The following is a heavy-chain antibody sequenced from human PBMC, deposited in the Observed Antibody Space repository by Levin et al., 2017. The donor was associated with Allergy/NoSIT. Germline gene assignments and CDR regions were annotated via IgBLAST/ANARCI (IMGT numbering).Heavy chain of an antibody. D-gene: IGHD2-15*01. V-gene: IGHV3-73*01. J-gene: IGHJ2*01. CDR2: IRSKTNNYAT. CDR1: GFTLSGSG. Sequence: KVSCAASGFTLSGSGMHWVRQTSGKGLEWVGRIRSKTNNYATAYAASVKGRFTISREDSKNTAYLQMNSLKIEDTAVYYCTRRGKYCSGSTCNWYFDLWGRGTLVTVSS. CDR3: TRRGKYCSGSTCNWYFDL.